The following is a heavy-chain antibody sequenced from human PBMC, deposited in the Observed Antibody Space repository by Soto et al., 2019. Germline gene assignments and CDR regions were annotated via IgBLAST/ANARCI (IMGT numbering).Heavy chain of an antibody. Sequence: WGSLRLSCAASGLTFSSYSMNWVRQTPGKGLEWVSSISSSSSYIYYADSVKGRFTISRDNAKNSLYLQMNSLRAEDTAVYYCARDRNYPRDQFHYWGQGTLVTVSS. CDR2: ISSSSSYI. V-gene: IGHV3-21*01. J-gene: IGHJ4*02. CDR3: ARDRNYPRDQFHY. CDR1: GLTFSSYS. D-gene: IGHD1-7*01.